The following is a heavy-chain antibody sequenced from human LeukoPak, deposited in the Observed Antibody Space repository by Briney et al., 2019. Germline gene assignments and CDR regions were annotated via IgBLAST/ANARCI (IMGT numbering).Heavy chain of an antibody. CDR3: AKDRGYGEHEQFES. D-gene: IGHD4/OR15-4a*01. Sequence: GGSLRLSCVGSGFTFSDYAIHCVCHAPGKGREWVAVSSHDEVGKQFADSVKGRFTLSTDNSRDSVHLQMNRLRDEDTAVYYCAKDRGYGEHEQFESWGQGSLVTVSS. V-gene: IGHV3-30*18. CDR1: GFTFSDYA. J-gene: IGHJ4*02. CDR2: SSHDEVGK.